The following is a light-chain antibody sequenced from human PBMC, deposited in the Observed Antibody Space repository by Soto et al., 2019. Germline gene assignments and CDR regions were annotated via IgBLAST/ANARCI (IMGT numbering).Light chain of an antibody. CDR3: SSFTSSITVV. CDR1: SSDVGGYNY. J-gene: IGLJ2*01. CDR2: DVS. V-gene: IGLV2-14*01. Sequence: QSALTHSASVSGYPGQSITISCTGTSSDVGGYNYVSWYQQYPGKAPKLIIYDVSNRPSGVSNRFSGSKSDNTASLTISGLQAEDEADYYCSSFTSSITVVFGGGTKVTVL.